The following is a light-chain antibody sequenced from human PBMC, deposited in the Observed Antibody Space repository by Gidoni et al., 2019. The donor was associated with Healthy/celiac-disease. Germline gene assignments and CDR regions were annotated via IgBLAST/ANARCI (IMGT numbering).Light chain of an antibody. V-gene: IGKV3-11*01. J-gene: IGKJ2*01. CDR2: DAS. CDR1: QSVSSY. CDR3: QQRSNWYT. Sequence: IVLTQSPATLSLSPGERATLSCRASQSVSSYLAWYQQKPGQAPRLLIYDASNRATGIPVRFSGSGSGTDFTLTISSLEPEDFAVYYCQQRSNWYTFGQGTKLEIK.